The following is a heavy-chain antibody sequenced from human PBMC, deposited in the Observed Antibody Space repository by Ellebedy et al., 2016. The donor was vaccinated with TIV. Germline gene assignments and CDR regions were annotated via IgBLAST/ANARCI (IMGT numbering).Heavy chain of an antibody. V-gene: IGHV3-33*08. CDR1: GITFSRYW. Sequence: GESLKISXAASGITFSRYWMHWVRQAPGKGLEWVASIWSDGSNTYYPDSVKGRFTISRDNSKNTLYLQMNSLRAEDTAVYYCAREVSSGWYHFDNWGQGTLVTVSS. CDR3: AREVSSGWYHFDN. D-gene: IGHD6-19*01. CDR2: IWSDGSNT. J-gene: IGHJ4*02.